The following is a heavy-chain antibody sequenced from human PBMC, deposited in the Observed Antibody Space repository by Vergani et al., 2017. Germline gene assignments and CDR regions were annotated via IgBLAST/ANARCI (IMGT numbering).Heavy chain of an antibody. CDR2: IKSDGSIT. J-gene: IGHJ4*02. V-gene: IGHV3-74*03. D-gene: IGHD3-10*01. CDR3: AKEGLGFGELIDY. CDR1: GFSFNSYW. Sequence: DVHLAESGGGFFQPGGSLRLSCSASGFSFNSYWMHWVRQVPGKGLLWVSRIKSDGSITAYADSVKGRFTISRDNAQNTLYLQMNSLRVEDTGVYYCAKEGLGFGELIDYWGQGTLVTVSS.